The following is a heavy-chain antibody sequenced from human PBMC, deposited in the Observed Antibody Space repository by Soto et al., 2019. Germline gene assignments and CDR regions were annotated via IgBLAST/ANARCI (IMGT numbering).Heavy chain of an antibody. J-gene: IGHJ6*03. D-gene: IGHD1-1*01. CDR1: EYTFISYD. CDR3: ARGPTATTNYYMDV. V-gene: IGHV1-8*01. CDR2: MNPKSDKA. Sequence: ASVKVSCRASEYTFISYDINWVRQAIGQGLEWMGWMNPKSDKAGYAQKFQGRVTMTRDTSMTTAYLELSGLTSDDTAVYYCARGPTATTNYYMDVWGKGTPVTV.